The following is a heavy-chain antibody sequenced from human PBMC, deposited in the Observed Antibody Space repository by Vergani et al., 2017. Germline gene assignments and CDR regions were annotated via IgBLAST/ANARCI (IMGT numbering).Heavy chain of an antibody. CDR2: INHSGST. D-gene: IGHD6-19*01. CDR1: GGSFSGYY. V-gene: IGHV4-34*01. Sequence: QVRLQQWGAGLLKPSETLSLTCAVYGGSFSGYYWSWIRQPPGKGLEWIGEINHSGSTNYNPSLKSRVTISVDTSKNQFSLKLSSVTAADTAVYYCARGRSSGWSAWGQGTLVTVSS. CDR3: ARGRSSGWSA. J-gene: IGHJ5*02.